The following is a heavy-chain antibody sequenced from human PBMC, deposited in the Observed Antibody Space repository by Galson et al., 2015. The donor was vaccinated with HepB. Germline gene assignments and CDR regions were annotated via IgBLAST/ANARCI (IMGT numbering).Heavy chain of an antibody. CDR2: IDPSDSYT. Sequence: QSGAEVKKPGESLRISCKGSGYSFTSYWISWVRQMPGKGLEWMGRIDPSDSYTNYSPSFQGHVTISADKSISTAYLQWSSLKASDTAMYYCARRLLWFGESPTTNYYYYGMDVWGQGTTVTVSS. CDR1: GYSFTSYW. V-gene: IGHV5-10-1*01. D-gene: IGHD3-10*01. CDR3: ARRLLWFGESPTTNYYYYGMDV. J-gene: IGHJ6*02.